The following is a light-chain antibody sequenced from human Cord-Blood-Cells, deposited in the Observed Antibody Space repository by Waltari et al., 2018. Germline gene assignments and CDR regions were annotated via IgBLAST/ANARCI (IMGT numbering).Light chain of an antibody. CDR2: EGS. CDR1: SSAVGSYNI. J-gene: IGLJ1*01. V-gene: IGLV2-23*01. Sequence: QSALTQPASASGSPGQSITIPCPGTSSAVGSYNIVSWYQQHPGKAPKLMIYEGSKRPSGVSNRFSGSKSGNTASLTISGLQAEDEADYYCCSYAGSSTYVFGTGTKVTVL. CDR3: CSYAGSSTYV.